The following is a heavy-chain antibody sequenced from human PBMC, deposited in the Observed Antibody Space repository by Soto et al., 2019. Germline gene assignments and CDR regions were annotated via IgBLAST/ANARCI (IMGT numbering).Heavy chain of an antibody. D-gene: IGHD3-9*01. V-gene: IGHV4-39*01. J-gene: IGHJ6*02. CDR2: IYYSGST. CDR1: GGSISSSSYY. CDR3: ARHLYDILTGYHYGMDV. Sequence: SETLSLTCTVSGGSISSSSYYWGWIRQPPGKGLEWIGSIYYSGSTYNPSLKSRVTISVDTSKNQFSLKLSSVTAADTAVYYCARHLYDILTGYHYGMDVWGQGTTVT.